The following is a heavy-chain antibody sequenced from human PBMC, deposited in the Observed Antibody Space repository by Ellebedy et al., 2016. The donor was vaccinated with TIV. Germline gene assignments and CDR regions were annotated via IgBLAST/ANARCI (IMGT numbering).Heavy chain of an antibody. CDR1: GYTFTGYY. J-gene: IGHJ4*02. Sequence: AASVKVSCKASGYTFTGYYMHWVRQAPGQGLEWMGIINPSGGSTSYAQKFQGRVTMTRDTSTSTVYMELSSLRSEDTAVYYCARPRVGGDPFDYWGQGTLVTVSS. V-gene: IGHV1-46*01. CDR2: INPSGGST. D-gene: IGHD1-26*01. CDR3: ARPRVGGDPFDY.